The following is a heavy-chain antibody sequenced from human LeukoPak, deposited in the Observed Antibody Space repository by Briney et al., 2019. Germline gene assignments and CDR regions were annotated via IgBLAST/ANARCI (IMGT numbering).Heavy chain of an antibody. J-gene: IGHJ6*02. CDR2: IGGTAGNT. CDR3: AKRLVVATRYYYGMDV. CDR1: GFTFSSYA. D-gene: IGHD2-15*01. V-gene: IGHV3-23*01. Sequence: AGGSLRLSCAASGFTFSSYAFSWVRQAPGKGLEWVSTIGGTAGNTYHADSVKGRFTISRDNSKNTLYLQMNSLRAEDTAVYYCAKRLVVATRYYYGMDVWGQGTTVIVSS.